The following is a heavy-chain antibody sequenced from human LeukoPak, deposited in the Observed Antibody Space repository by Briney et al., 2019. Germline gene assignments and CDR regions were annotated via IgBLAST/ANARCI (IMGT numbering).Heavy chain of an antibody. CDR1: GFTFSSYW. V-gene: IGHV3-7*01. D-gene: IGHD3-3*01. Sequence: PGGSLRLSCAASGFTFSSYWMSWVRQAPGKGLEWVANIKQDGSEKYYVDSVKGRFTISRDNAKNSLYLQMNSLRAEDTAVYYCATLPPYYDFWSGPIPYFDYWGQGTLVTVSS. CDR2: IKQDGSEK. CDR3: ATLPPYYDFWSGPIPYFDY. J-gene: IGHJ4*02.